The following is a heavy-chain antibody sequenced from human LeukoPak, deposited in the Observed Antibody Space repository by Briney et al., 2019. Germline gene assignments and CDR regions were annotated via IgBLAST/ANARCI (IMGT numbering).Heavy chain of an antibody. CDR1: GFTFSSYA. J-gene: IGHJ4*02. Sequence: VGSLRLSCAASGFTFSSYAMSWVRQATGKGLEWVSAISGNGGSTYYADSVKGRFTISRDNSKNTLYLQMNSLRAEDTAVYYCAKDLGGKRPIYFDYWGQGTLVTVSS. D-gene: IGHD2-15*01. V-gene: IGHV3-23*01. CDR2: ISGNGGST. CDR3: AKDLGGKRPIYFDY.